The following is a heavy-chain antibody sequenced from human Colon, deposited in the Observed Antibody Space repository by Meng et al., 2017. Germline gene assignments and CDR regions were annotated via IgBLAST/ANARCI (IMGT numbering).Heavy chain of an antibody. CDR3: ALGGNAPLDY. CDR2: IYHSGST. Sequence: QVQLQESGPGLGKPSGTLSPTCGVSGGSISSSDWWSWVRQPPGKGLEWIGEIYHSGSTNYNPSLKSRVTISLDKSKNQFSLKLSSVTAADTAVYYCALGGNAPLDYWGQGTLVTVSS. CDR1: GGSISSSDW. D-gene: IGHD4-23*01. J-gene: IGHJ4*02. V-gene: IGHV4-4*02.